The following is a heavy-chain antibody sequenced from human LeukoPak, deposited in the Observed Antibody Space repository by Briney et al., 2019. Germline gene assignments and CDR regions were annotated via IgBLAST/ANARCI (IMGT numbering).Heavy chain of an antibody. V-gene: IGHV4-30-4*08. Sequence: SETLSLTCTVSGGSISSGDYYWSWIRQPPGKVLEWIGYIYYSGSTYYNPSLKSRVTISVDTSKNQFSLKLSSVTAADTAVYYCAREGYDFWSGYPNWFGPWGQGTLVTVSS. CDR1: GGSISSGDYY. CDR3: AREGYDFWSGYPNWFGP. J-gene: IGHJ5*02. D-gene: IGHD3-3*01. CDR2: IYYSGST.